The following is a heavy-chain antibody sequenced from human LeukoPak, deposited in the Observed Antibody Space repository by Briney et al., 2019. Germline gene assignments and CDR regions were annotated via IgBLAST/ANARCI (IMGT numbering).Heavy chain of an antibody. D-gene: IGHD6-19*01. CDR1: GGSFSGYY. Sequence: PSETLSLTCAVYGGSFSGYYWSWIRQPPGKGLEWIGEINHSGSTNYNPSLKSRVTISVDTSKNQFSLKLSSVTAADTAVYYCAIEAGRGYFDYWGQGTLVTVSS. CDR3: AIEAGRGYFDY. CDR2: INHSGST. V-gene: IGHV4-34*01. J-gene: IGHJ4*02.